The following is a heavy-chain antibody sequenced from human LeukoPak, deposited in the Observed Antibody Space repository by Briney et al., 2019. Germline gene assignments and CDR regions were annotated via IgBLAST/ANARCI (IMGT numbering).Heavy chain of an antibody. CDR1: GNSISSGDNY. J-gene: IGHJ5*02. V-gene: IGHV4-61*02. CDR2: IYTSGST. Sequence: SETLSLTCTVSGNSISSGDNYWSWIRQPAGKGLEWIGRIYTSGSTNYNPSLKSRVTISVDTSKNQFSLKLSSVTAADTAVYYCARRLWIPGPNWFDPWGQGTLVTVSS. CDR3: ARRLWIPGPNWFDP. D-gene: IGHD3-16*01.